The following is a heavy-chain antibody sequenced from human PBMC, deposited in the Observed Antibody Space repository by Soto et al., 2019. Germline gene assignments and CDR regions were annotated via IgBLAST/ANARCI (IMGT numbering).Heavy chain of an antibody. V-gene: IGHV3-66*01. CDR3: AREIGRGAGQTNSMAV. CDR2: VYSGGST. D-gene: IGHD3-10*01. Sequence: EVQLVESGGGLVQPGGSLRLSCAASGFTVSSNYMSWVRQAPGKGLEWVSVVYSGGSTFYADSVKGRFTISRDNSKNTVYLQMNSLRAEDAGVYYCAREIGRGAGQTNSMAVWGKGTTVTVSA. J-gene: IGHJ6*04. CDR1: GFTVSSNY.